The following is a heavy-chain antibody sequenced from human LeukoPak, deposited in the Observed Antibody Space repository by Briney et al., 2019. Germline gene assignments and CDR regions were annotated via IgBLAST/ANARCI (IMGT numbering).Heavy chain of an antibody. CDR1: GDXFSSSSYY. D-gene: IGHD4-17*01. CDR3: ARQMVAYGDYVMDY. J-gene: IGHJ4*02. Sequence: SETLSLTCTVSGDXFSSSSYYWGWIRPPPGKGLEWGGWIYYSGSTYYNPSLKSRVTISVDTSKNQFSLKVSSVTAADTAVDYCARQMVAYGDYVMDYWGQGNLVTVSS. V-gene: IGHV4-39*01. CDR2: IYYSGST.